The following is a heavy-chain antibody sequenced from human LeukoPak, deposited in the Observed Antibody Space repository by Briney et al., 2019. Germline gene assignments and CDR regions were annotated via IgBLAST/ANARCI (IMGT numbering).Heavy chain of an antibody. CDR3: ATASSSWYFGYYYYMDV. D-gene: IGHD6-13*01. Sequence: ASVKVSCKASGYTFTGYYMHWVRQAPGQGLEWMGWINPNSGGTNYAQKFQGRVTMTRDTSISTAYMELSRLRSDDTAVYYCATASSSWYFGYYYYMDVWGKGTTVTVSS. J-gene: IGHJ6*03. CDR1: GYTFTGYY. CDR2: INPNSGGT. V-gene: IGHV1-2*02.